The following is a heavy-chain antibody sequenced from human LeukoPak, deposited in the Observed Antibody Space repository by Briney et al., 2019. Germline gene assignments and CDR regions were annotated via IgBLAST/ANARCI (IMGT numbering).Heavy chain of an antibody. V-gene: IGHV3-21*01. CDR3: AREVGVGYYGSGSS. J-gene: IGHJ5*02. Sequence: GGSLRLSCAASGFTFSSYSMNWVRQAPGKGLEWVSSISSSSRYIYYADSVKGRFTISRDNAKNSLYLQMDSLRAEDTAVYYCAREVGVGYYGSGSSWGQGTLVTVSS. D-gene: IGHD3-10*01. CDR2: ISSSSRYI. CDR1: GFTFSSYS.